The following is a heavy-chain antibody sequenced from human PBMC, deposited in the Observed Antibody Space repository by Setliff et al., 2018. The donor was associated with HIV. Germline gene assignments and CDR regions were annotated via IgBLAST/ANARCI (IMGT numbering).Heavy chain of an antibody. CDR1: GFIFSNYG. V-gene: IGHV3-33*01. J-gene: IGHJ5*02. CDR3: ARAPYARSNWFDP. D-gene: IGHD4-17*01. CDR2: IWYNGSDK. Sequence: GGSLRLSCAASGFIFSNYGMHWVRQAPGKGLEWVAFIWYNGSDKYYADSVKGRFTISRDNSKNTLFLEMNYLRAEDTAVYYCARAPYARSNWFDPWGQGTLVTVSS.